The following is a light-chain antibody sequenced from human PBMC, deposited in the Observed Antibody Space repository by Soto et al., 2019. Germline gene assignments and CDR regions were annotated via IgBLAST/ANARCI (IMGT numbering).Light chain of an antibody. J-gene: IGKJ4*01. V-gene: IGKV3-20*01. CDR1: QNVRGER. CDR2: STS. Sequence: EIVMTQSPGTLTLSPWERATLSCRASQNVRGERLAWYPEKRCQAPKDPNPSTSIRGTCNPDPVNGKGFGTGFTLTISRMEAEDFAVYYCQQYGRSPRTFGGGTKG. CDR3: QQYGRSPRT.